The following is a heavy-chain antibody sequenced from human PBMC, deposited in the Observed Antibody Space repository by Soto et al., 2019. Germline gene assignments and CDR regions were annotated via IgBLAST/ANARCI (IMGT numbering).Heavy chain of an antibody. CDR2: INVGKGNT. J-gene: IGHJ4*02. Sequence: QVQFVQSGAEVKKPGASVKVSCKTPGYTFTRYHIHWVRQAPGQRLEWMGWINVGKGNTRYSQKFQGRLTLARDTPGNTAYLELNILISEDTAVYSCATPQDYDGCLDSWGQGTLVTVSS. CDR3: ATPQDYDGCLDS. CDR1: GYTFTRYH. V-gene: IGHV1-3*01. D-gene: IGHD3-22*01.